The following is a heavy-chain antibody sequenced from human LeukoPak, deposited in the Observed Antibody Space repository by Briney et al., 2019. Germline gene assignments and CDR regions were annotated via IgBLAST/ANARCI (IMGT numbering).Heavy chain of an antibody. CDR1: GGSIISGDYY. CDR3: ARYRGIRGERPDHFDY. J-gene: IGHJ4*02. Sequence: SETLSLTCTVSGGSIISGDYYWSWIRQPPGKGLEWIGYIYYSGSTYYNPSLKSRVTISLDTSKNQFSLKLISVTAADTAVYYCARYRGIRGERPDHFDYWGQGILVTVSS. CDR2: IYYSGST. D-gene: IGHD3-10*01. V-gene: IGHV4-30-4*08.